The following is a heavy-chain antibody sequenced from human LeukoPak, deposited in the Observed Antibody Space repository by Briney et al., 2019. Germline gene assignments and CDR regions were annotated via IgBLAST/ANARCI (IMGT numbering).Heavy chain of an antibody. CDR3: ARGGSYSLAIGY. J-gene: IGHJ4*02. D-gene: IGHD1-26*01. CDR1: GFSFNTCA. Sequence: GSLRLSCAASGFSFNTCAMSWVRQAPGKGLEWVSYISSSSSTIYYADSVKGRFTISRDNAKNSLYLQMNSLRAEDTAVYFCARGGSYSLAIGYWGQGTLVTVSS. CDR2: ISSSSSTI. V-gene: IGHV3-48*01.